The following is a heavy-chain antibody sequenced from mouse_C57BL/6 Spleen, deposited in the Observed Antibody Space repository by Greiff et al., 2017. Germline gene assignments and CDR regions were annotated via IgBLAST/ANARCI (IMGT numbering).Heavy chain of an antibody. V-gene: IGHV1-80*01. D-gene: IGHD2-1*01. CDR3: ARSDPYGNYFDY. CDR1: GYAFSSYW. Sequence: VKLMESGAELVKPGASVKISCKASGYAFSSYWLNWVKQRPGKGLEWIGQIYPGDGDTNYNGKFKGKATLTADKSYSTAYMQLSSLTSEDSAVYFCARSDPYGNYFDYWGQGTTLTVSS. CDR2: IYPGDGDT. J-gene: IGHJ2*01.